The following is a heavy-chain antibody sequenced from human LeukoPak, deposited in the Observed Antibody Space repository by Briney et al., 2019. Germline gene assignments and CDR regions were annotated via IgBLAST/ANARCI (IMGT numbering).Heavy chain of an antibody. CDR2: MSGSDFTT. CDR3: ARDSTYYYDSGSSGPHYFDN. J-gene: IGHJ4*02. Sequence: GGTLRLSCAASGFTFSNYGMAWVRQAPGKGLEWVSAMSGSDFTTYHAASLKGRFTISRDNSKNTLYLQLNSLRPEDTAVYYCARDSTYYYDSGSSGPHYFDNWGQGTLVTVSS. D-gene: IGHD3-10*01. V-gene: IGHV3-23*01. CDR1: GFTFSNYG.